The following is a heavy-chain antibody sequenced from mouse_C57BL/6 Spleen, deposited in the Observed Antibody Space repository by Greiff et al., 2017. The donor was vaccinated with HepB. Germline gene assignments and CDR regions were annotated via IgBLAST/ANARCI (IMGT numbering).Heavy chain of an antibody. J-gene: IGHJ4*01. Sequence: QVQLQQPGAELVMPGASVKLSCKASGYTFTSYWMHWVKQRPGQGLEWIGEIDPSDSYTNYNQKFKGKSTLTVDKSSSTAYMQLSSLTSEDSAVYYCARSLYYDYDGYAMDYWGQGTSVTVSS. D-gene: IGHD2-4*01. V-gene: IGHV1-69*01. CDR2: IDPSDSYT. CDR3: ARSLYYDYDGYAMDY. CDR1: GYTFTSYW.